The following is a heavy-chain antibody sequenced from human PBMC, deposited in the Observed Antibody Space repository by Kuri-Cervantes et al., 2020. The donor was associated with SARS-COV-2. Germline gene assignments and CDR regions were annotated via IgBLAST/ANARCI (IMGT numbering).Heavy chain of an antibody. CDR1: GFTFSNAW. J-gene: IGHJ6*02. V-gene: IGHV3-15*01. CDR3: TWGSGYCSSTSCYTFHYYYGMDV. D-gene: IGHD2-2*02. CDR2: IKSKTDGGTT. Sequence: GESLKISCAASGFTFSNAWMSWVRQAPGKGLEWVGRIKSKTDGGTTDYAAPVKGRFTISRDDSKNTLYLQMNSLKTEDTAVYYCTWGSGYCSSTSCYTFHYYYGMDVWGQGTTVTVSS.